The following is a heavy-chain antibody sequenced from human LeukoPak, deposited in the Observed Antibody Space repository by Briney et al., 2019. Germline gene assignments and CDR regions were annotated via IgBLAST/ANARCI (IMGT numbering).Heavy chain of an antibody. J-gene: IGHJ5*02. D-gene: IGHD2-15*01. CDR2: INHSGST. CDR1: GGSFSGYY. V-gene: IGHV4-34*01. CDR3: ARRWGYCSGDSCRLNWFDP. Sequence: SETLSLTCAVYGGSFSGYYWSWIRQPPGKGLEWIGEINHSGSTNYNPSLKSRVTISVDTSKNQFSLKLSSVTAADTAVYYCARRWGYCSGDSCRLNWFDPRGQGTLVTVSS.